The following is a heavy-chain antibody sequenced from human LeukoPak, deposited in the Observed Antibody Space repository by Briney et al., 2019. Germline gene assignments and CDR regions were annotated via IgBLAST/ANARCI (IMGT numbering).Heavy chain of an antibody. Sequence: ASVKVSCKPSRHTFTDYYIHWVRQAPGQGLEWMGWINPKSGGTKFAQKFQGRVTMTRDTSISTVYMEMSRLRSDDTAMYYCAGLSNVAARPGWFEPWGQGTLVTVSS. CDR1: RHTFTDYY. CDR2: INPKSGGT. CDR3: AGLSNVAARPGWFEP. J-gene: IGHJ5*02. V-gene: IGHV1-2*02. D-gene: IGHD6-6*01.